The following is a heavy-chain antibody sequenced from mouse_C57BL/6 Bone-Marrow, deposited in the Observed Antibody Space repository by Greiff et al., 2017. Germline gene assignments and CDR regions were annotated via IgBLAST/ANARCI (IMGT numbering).Heavy chain of an antibody. J-gene: IGHJ2*01. Sequence: QVQLQQPGAELVMPGASVKLSCKASGYTFTSYWMHWVKQRPGLGLEWIGEIDPSDSYTNYNQKFKGKSTLTVDKSSSTAYMQLSSLTSEDSAVYYCAREGITTVVAHFDYWGQGTTLTVSS. CDR1: GYTFTSYW. CDR3: AREGITTVVAHFDY. CDR2: IDPSDSYT. V-gene: IGHV1-69*01. D-gene: IGHD1-1*01.